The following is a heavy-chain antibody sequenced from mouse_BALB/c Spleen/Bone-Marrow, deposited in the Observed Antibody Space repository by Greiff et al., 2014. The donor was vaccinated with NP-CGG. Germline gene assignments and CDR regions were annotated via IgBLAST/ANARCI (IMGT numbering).Heavy chain of an antibody. CDR3: ARDGATATLAY. CDR1: GFSLTNYC. CDR2: IWAGGST. J-gene: IGHJ3*01. D-gene: IGHD1-2*01. V-gene: IGHV2-9*02. Sequence: VQGVESGPGLVAPSQSLSITCTVSGFSLTNYCVHWVRQPPGKGLEWLGAIWAGGSTNYKSALMPRLSISKDNSKSQVFLKMNSLQTDDTAMYYCARDGATATLAYWGQGTLVTVSA.